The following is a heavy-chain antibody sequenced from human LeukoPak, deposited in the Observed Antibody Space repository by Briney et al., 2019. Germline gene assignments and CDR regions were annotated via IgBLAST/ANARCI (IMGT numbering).Heavy chain of an antibody. D-gene: IGHD3-3*01. V-gene: IGHV1-2*02. J-gene: IGHJ4*02. CDR2: IDPNSGGT. Sequence: DSVKVSCKASGYTFISYYMHWVRQAPGQGLEWMGWIDPNSGGTNYVQKMQGRVTMTRDPSISTAYMELSRLTSDDTAVYYYASDCTIFGLVILFDYWGQGPLVTVSS. CDR3: ASDCTIFGLVILFDY. CDR1: GYTFISYY.